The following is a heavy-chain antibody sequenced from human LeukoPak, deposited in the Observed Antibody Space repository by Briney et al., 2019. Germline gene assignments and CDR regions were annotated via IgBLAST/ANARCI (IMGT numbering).Heavy chain of an antibody. CDR1: GGTFSSYA. J-gene: IGHJ4*02. Sequence: ASVKVSCKASGGTFSSYAISWVRQAPGQGLEWMGGIIPIFGTANYAQKFQGRVTITADESTSTAYMELSSLRSEDTAVYYCALLVVIPLGRGFVDYWGQGTLVTVSS. CDR2: IIPIFGTA. V-gene: IGHV1-69*13. CDR3: ALLVVIPLGRGFVDY. D-gene: IGHD3-22*01.